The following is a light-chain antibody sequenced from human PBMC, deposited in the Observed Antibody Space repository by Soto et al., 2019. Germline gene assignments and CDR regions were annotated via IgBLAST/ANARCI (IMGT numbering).Light chain of an antibody. V-gene: IGLV2-14*01. CDR3: SSYTSGSTLSV. CDR2: ASS. Sequence: QSALAQPASVSGSPGQSIAISCTGTSSDVGSYNYVSWYQHHPGKAPRLMIYASSNRPSGVSHRFSGSRSGNTASLTISGLQAEDEADYYCSSYTSGSTLSVFGTGTKVTVL. CDR1: SSDVGSYNY. J-gene: IGLJ1*01.